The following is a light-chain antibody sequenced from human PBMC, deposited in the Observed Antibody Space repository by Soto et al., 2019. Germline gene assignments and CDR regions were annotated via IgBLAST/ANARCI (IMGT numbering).Light chain of an antibody. J-gene: IGKJ2*01. Sequence: DIQMTQSPSSLSASVGDRVTITCQASQDISNYLNWYQQKPGKAPKLLIYDASNLETGVPSRFSGSGSGTDFTFTISSLQPEDIAVYYCQQYNNWLGTFGQGTKLEIK. CDR3: QQYNNWLGT. V-gene: IGKV1-33*01. CDR1: QDISNY. CDR2: DAS.